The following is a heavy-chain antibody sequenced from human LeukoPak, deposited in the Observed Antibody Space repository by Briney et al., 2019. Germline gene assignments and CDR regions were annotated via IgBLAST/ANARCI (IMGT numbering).Heavy chain of an antibody. V-gene: IGHV4-59*08. CDR2: IYYSGIT. CDR1: GGSISSSY. CDR3: ARLNPYYYSYGTDV. D-gene: IGHD1-14*01. J-gene: IGHJ6*02. Sequence: SETLSLTCTVSGGSISSSYWSWIRQPPGKGLEWIGYIYYSGITSYNPSLKSRVTISVDTSKNQFSLKLSSVTAADTAVYYCARLNPYYYSYGTDVWGQGTTVTVSS.